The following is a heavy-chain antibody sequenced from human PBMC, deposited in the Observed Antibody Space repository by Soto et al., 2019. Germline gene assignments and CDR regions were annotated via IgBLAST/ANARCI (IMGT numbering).Heavy chain of an antibody. CDR2: IYYSGST. Sequence: QVQLQESGPGLVKPSQTLSLTCAVSGGSIRRDGSYWTWIRQLPRGGLEWIGYIYYSGSTSYNPSLESRASISVDSSENQFSLRLTSVTAADTAVYYCARRAGNRRGYPIDSWGQGTLVTVSS. D-gene: IGHD5-18*01. J-gene: IGHJ4*02. V-gene: IGHV4-31*11. CDR3: ARRAGNRRGYPIDS. CDR1: GGSIRRDGSY.